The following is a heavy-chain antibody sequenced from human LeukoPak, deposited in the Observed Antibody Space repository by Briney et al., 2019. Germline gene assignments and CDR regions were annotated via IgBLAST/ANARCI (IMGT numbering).Heavy chain of an antibody. Sequence: PGGSLRLSCAASGFTFSSYGMQWVRQAPGKGLEWVAFIRYDGSNKYYADSVKGRFTISRDNSKNTLYLQMNSLRAEDTAVYYCAKAPSRKVVVPAATPYFDYWGQGTLVTASS. D-gene: IGHD2-2*01. J-gene: IGHJ4*02. V-gene: IGHV3-30*02. CDR1: GFTFSSYG. CDR2: IRYDGSNK. CDR3: AKAPSRKVVVPAATPYFDY.